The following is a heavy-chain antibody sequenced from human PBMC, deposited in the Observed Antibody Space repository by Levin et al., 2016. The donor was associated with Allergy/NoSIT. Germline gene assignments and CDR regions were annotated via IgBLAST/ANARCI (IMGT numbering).Heavy chain of an antibody. CDR2: ISAYNGNT. CDR1: GYTFTSYG. J-gene: IGHJ3*02. CDR3: AREMWYDFWSGYPHDAFDI. D-gene: IGHD3-3*01. Sequence: ASVKVSCKASGYTFTSYGISWVRQAPGQGLEWMGWISAYNGNTNYAQKLQGRVTMTTDTSTSTAYMELRSLRSDDTAVYYCAREMWYDFWSGYPHDAFDIWGQGTMVTVSS. V-gene: IGHV1-18*01.